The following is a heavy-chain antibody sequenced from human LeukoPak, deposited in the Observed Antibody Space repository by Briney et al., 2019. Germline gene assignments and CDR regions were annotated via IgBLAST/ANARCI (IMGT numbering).Heavy chain of an antibody. D-gene: IGHD3-16*01. CDR2: IYYSGST. CDR3: ARYEDWFDP. CDR1: GGSISSYY. Sequence: SETLSLTRTVSGGSISSYYWSWIRQPPGKGLEWIGYIYYSGSTNYNPSLKSRVTISVDTSKNQFSLKLSSVTAADTAVYYCARYEDWFDPWGQGTLVTVSS. J-gene: IGHJ5*02. V-gene: IGHV4-59*01.